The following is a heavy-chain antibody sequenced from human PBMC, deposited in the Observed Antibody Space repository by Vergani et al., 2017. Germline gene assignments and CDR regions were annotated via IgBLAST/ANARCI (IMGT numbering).Heavy chain of an antibody. Sequence: QVQVVQSGAEVKKSGASVKVSCKTSGYTFSNYYMHWVRQAPGQGLEWMGIINPSGGHTNYAQKFQGRVTMTRDTSTSTVYMELSSLRSEDKAIYYCARGDYDILTSYRCWGQGTLVTVSA. V-gene: IGHV1-46*03. CDR1: GYTFSNYY. J-gene: IGHJ4*02. CDR3: ARGDYDILTSYRC. CDR2: INPSGGHT. D-gene: IGHD3-9*01.